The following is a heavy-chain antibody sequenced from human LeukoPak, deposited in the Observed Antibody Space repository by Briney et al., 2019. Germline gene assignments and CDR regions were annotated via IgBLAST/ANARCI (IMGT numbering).Heavy chain of an antibody. CDR2: ILPDGGAK. CDR1: GFTFSSYW. CDR3: AKDDTDTDFDY. V-gene: IGHV3-7*01. Sequence: GGSLRLSCAASGFTFSSYWMSWVRQAPGKGLEWVANILPDGGAKNYVDSVKGRFTISRDNSKNTLYLQMNSLRAEDTAVYYCAKDDTDTDFDYWGQGTLVTVSS. J-gene: IGHJ4*02.